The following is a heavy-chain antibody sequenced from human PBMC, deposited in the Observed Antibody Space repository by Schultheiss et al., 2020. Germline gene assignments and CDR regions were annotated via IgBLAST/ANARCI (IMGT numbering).Heavy chain of an antibody. J-gene: IGHJ4*02. V-gene: IGHV1-8*02. D-gene: IGHD2-2*02. CDR3: TRGNLYYYDL. CDR2: INPNSGGT. Sequence: ASVKVSCKASGYTFTSYYMHWVRQAPGQGLEWMGWINPNSGGTGYAQKFQGRVTMTRNTSISTAYMELSSLRSEDTAVYFCTRGNLYYYDLWGQGTLVTVSS. CDR1: GYTFTSYY.